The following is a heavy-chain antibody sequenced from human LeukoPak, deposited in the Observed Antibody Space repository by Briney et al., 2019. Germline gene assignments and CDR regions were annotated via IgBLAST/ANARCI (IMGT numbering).Heavy chain of an antibody. CDR1: GFTFSKYW. J-gene: IGHJ4*02. CDR3: ATKQWLAPPPDS. Sequence: GGSLRLSCAASGFTFSKYWMLWVRQAPGKGLESVSRINTDGTVTTYADSVKGRFTVSRDNPDNTMFLQMNSVRDEDTAVYYCATKQWLAPPPDSWGQGTPVTVSS. V-gene: IGHV3-74*01. CDR2: INTDGTVT. D-gene: IGHD6-19*01.